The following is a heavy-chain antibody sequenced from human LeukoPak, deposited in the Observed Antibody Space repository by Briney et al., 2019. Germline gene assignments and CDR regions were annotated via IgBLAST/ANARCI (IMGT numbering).Heavy chain of an antibody. V-gene: IGHV5-51*01. CDR1: GYNFTSYW. CDR2: IYPGDSDT. J-gene: IGHJ4*02. D-gene: IGHD3-22*01. CDR3: AIPLNYYDSSGYTLHY. Sequence: GESLKISCKGSGYNFTSYWIAWVRQMPGKGLEWMGIIYPGDSDTRYSPSFQGQVTISADKSISTAYLQWSSLKASDTAMYYCAIPLNYYDSSGYTLHYWGQGTLVTVSS.